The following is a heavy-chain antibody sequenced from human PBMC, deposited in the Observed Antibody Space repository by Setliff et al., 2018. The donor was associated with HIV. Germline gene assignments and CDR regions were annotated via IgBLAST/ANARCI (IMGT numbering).Heavy chain of an antibody. Sequence: GGSLRLSCAASGFTFSYFGMHWVRQAPGKGLEWVAFIQYDGRKNNYADSVKGRFTISRDNSRNTVFLQMNNLRTEDTAVYYCAKGCGGAGFCYYADYWGQGTVVTVSS. CDR1: GFTFSYFG. CDR3: AKGCGGAGFCYYADY. D-gene: IGHD2-21*01. V-gene: IGHV3-30*02. CDR2: IQYDGRKN. J-gene: IGHJ4*02.